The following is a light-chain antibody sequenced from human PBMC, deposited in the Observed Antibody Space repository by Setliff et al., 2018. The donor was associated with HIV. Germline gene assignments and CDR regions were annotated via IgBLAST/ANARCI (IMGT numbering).Light chain of an antibody. CDR3: CSYAGRYTYV. J-gene: IGLJ1*01. V-gene: IGLV2-23*02. CDR2: QVT. CDR1: SSDVGSYNL. Sequence: QSVLTQPASVSGSPGQSITISCTGTSSDVGSYNLVSWYQQHPGKAPKLMIYQVTKRPSGVSNRFSGSKSGNTASLTISGLQAEDEGDYYCCSYAGRYTYVFGSGTKVTVL.